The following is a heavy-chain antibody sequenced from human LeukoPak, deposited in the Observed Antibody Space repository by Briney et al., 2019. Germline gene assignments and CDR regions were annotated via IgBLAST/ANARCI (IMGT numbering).Heavy chain of an antibody. D-gene: IGHD2-2*02. J-gene: IGHJ5*02. Sequence: GGSLRLSCAASGFTFSDYYMSWIRQAPGKGLEWVSYISSSGSTIYYADSVKGRSTISRDNAKNSLYLQMNSLRAEDTAVYYCARDLWDTAIPGNWFDPWGQGTLVTVSS. CDR2: ISSSGSTI. CDR1: GFTFSDYY. CDR3: ARDLWDTAIPGNWFDP. V-gene: IGHV3-11*01.